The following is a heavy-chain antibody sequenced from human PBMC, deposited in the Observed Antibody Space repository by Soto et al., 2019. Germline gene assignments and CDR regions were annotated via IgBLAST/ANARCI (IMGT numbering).Heavy chain of an antibody. CDR2: FKPNSGGT. Sequence: ASLKVSCNASGYTFSCFFMHWVRQAPGQGLEWMGWFKPNSGGTKSAEKCQGRVTMTRDTSMSTAYMELSRLTSDDTAVYYCASAAVTGTAGLDFWGQGTQVTVSS. CDR3: ASAAVTGTAGLDF. J-gene: IGHJ4*02. D-gene: IGHD6-19*01. CDR1: GYTFSCFF. V-gene: IGHV1-2*02.